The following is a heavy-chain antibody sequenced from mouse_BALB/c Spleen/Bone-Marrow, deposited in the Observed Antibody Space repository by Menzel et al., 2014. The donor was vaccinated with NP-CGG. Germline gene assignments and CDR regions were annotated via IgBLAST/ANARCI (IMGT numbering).Heavy chain of an antibody. CDR2: IRNKANGYTT. Sequence: EVMLVESGGGLVQPGGSLRLSCATSGFTFTDYYMSWVRQPPGKALEWLGFIRNKANGYTTEYSASVKGRFTISRDYSQSILYLQMNTLRAEDSATYYCARDRRYDLAWFAYWGQGTLVTVSA. CDR3: ARDRRYDLAWFAY. CDR1: GFTFTDYY. J-gene: IGHJ3*01. V-gene: IGHV7-3*02. D-gene: IGHD2-14*01.